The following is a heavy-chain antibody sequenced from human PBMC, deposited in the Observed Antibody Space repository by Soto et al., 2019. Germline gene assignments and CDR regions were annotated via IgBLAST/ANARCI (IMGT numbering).Heavy chain of an antibody. D-gene: IGHD3-3*01. V-gene: IGHV1-18*01. CDR2: ISAYNGNT. Sequence: ASVEVSCRAAGYTFTTYGITWVRQAPGQGLEWMGWISAYNGNTNYSQKLQGRLTMTTDTSTSTAYMELRSLRSDDTAVYYCARDLIVVEDPYDFWSGYYIDWGQGTLVTVAS. CDR3: ARDLIVVEDPYDFWSGYYID. CDR1: GYTFTTYG. J-gene: IGHJ4*02.